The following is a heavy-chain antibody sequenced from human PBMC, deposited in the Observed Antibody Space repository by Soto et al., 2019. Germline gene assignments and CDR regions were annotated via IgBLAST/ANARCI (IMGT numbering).Heavy chain of an antibody. CDR3: ARVGYVTNYGMAV. V-gene: IGHV5-51*01. CDR2: IYPGDSDT. J-gene: IGHJ6*02. D-gene: IGHD2-8*02. CDR1: GYSFTSCW. Sequence: PGESLKISCKGSGYSFTSCWIGWVRQMPGKGLEWMGIIYPGDSDTRYSPSFQGQVTISADKSISTAYLQWSSLKASDTAMYYCARVGYVTNYGMAVWGQGTTVTVSS.